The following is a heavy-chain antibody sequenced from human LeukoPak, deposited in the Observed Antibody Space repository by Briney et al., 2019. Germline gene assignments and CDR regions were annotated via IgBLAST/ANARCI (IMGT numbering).Heavy chain of an antibody. Sequence: SETLSLTCAVYGGSFSGYYWSWIRQPPGKGLEWIGEINHSGSTNYNPSLKSRVTISVDTSKNQFSLELSSVTAADTAVYYCARHDYGGRPFDYWGQGTLVTVSS. CDR2: INHSGST. D-gene: IGHD4-23*01. V-gene: IGHV4-34*01. J-gene: IGHJ4*02. CDR1: GGSFSGYY. CDR3: ARHDYGGRPFDY.